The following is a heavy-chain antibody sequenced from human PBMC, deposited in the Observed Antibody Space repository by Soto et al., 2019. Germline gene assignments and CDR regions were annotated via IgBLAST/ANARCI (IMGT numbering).Heavy chain of an antibody. CDR1: GYTFTSYY. D-gene: IGHD2-15*01. Sequence: GASVKVSCKASGYTFTSYYMHWVRQAPGQGLEWMGIINPSGGSTSYAQKFQGRVTMTRDTSTSTVYMELSSLRSEDTAVYYCARDREDVVVVAATLLAGPRGSAFDIWGQGTMVTVSS. V-gene: IGHV1-46*03. CDR2: INPSGGST. J-gene: IGHJ3*02. CDR3: ARDREDVVVVAATLLAGPRGSAFDI.